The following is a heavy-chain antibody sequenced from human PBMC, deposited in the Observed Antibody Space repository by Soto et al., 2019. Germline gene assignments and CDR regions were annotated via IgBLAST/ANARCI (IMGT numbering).Heavy chain of an antibody. CDR3: AREYSYGWDY. V-gene: IGHV4-59*01. CDR1: GGSISSYY. D-gene: IGHD5-18*01. J-gene: IGHJ4*02. CDR2: IYYSGST. Sequence: SETLSLTCTVSGGSISSYYWSWIRQPPGKGLEWIGYIYYSGSTNYNPSLKSRVTISVDTSKNQFSLKLSSVTAADTAVYYCAREYSYGWDYWGQGTLVTVSS.